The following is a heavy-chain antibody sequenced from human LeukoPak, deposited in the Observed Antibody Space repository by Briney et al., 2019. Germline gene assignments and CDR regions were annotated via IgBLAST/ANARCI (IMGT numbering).Heavy chain of an antibody. V-gene: IGHV4-39*01. CDR3: ATLVYSSSWYVYFDF. CDR1: SFSSCG. CDR2: IYYTGST. J-gene: IGHJ4*02. D-gene: IGHD6-13*01. Sequence: SFSSCGMHWVRQAPGKGLEWIGNIYYTGSTFYNPSLKSRVTISVDTSKNQFSLKLNSVSAADTAVYFCATLVYSSSWYVYFDFWGQGTLVTVSS.